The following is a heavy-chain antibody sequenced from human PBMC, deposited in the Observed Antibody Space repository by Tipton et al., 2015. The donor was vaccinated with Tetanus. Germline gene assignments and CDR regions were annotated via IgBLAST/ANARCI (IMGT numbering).Heavy chain of an antibody. CDR2: VVPMFGTG. Sequence: QVQLVQSGAEVKKPGSSVKVSCKASGGTFSNSAINWVRQAPGQGLEWMGGVVPMFGTGNYAQEFQGRVTINVEQSTGTAYMELSSLSSDDTAVYFCARNSERITLIPGAFDIWGQGTLVTVSS. CDR3: ARNSERITLIPGAFDI. V-gene: IGHV1-69*01. CDR1: GGTFSNSA. J-gene: IGHJ3*02. D-gene: IGHD4-23*01.